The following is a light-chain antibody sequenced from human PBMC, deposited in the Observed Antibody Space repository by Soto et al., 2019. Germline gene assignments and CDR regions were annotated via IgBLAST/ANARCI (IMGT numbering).Light chain of an antibody. CDR3: QQANCFPRVT. CDR2: AAS. Sequence: DIQMTQSPSSVSASVGDRVTITCRASQGISSWLAWYQLKPGKAPKLLIYAASSLQSGVPSRFSGSGSGTDCTLPISSLQPDDFATYYCQQANCFPRVTFCPGTKVDIK. CDR1: QGISSW. J-gene: IGKJ3*01. V-gene: IGKV1-12*01.